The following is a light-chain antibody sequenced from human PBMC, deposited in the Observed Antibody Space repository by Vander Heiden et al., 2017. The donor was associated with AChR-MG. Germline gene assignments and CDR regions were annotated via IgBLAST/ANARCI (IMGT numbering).Light chain of an antibody. CDR2: KDS. Sequence: SYELTQPPSVSVSPGQTARITCSTDAMPNPHAYWYQQTPGQAPVLVIYKDSERPSGIPERFSGSISGATVTLTISGVQADDDADYYCQSADSSYTSVVFGGGTKLTVL. CDR3: QSADSSYTSVV. V-gene: IGLV3-25*03. J-gene: IGLJ2*01. CDR1: AMPNPH.